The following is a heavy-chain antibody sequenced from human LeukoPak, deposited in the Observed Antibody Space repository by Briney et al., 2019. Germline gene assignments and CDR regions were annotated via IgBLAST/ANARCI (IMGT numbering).Heavy chain of an antibody. D-gene: IGHD3-16*01. Sequence: ASVKVSCKASGYTFTTYFLHWVRQAPGQGLEWMGMVNPSAGTTNYAQNFQGRVTMTRDTSTSTVYVDLTSLRSEDTAVYYCAREAPGGYFDYWAQGTLVTVSS. CDR3: AREAPGGYFDY. J-gene: IGHJ4*02. V-gene: IGHV1-46*01. CDR1: GYTFTTYF. CDR2: VNPSAGTT.